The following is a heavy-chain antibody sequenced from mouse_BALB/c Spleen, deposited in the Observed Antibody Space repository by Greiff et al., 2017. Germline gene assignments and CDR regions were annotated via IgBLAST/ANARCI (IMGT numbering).Heavy chain of an antibody. J-gene: IGHJ3*01. CDR2: INPYNDYT. V-gene: IGHV1S45*01. D-gene: IGHD1-1*01. Sequence: VPVPPSGAWLVGAGGSVEISCQAFWFPFTNPHIKWGKQRPGQGLDWIGYINPYNDYTSYNQKFKGKATLTVDKSSSTAYMELSSLTSEDSAVYYCARLATVAYWGQGTLVTVSA. CDR3: ARLATVAY. CDR1: WFPFTNPH.